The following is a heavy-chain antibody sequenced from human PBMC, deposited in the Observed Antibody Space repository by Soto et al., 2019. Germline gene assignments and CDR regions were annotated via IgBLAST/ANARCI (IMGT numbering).Heavy chain of an antibody. V-gene: IGHV4-34*01. CDR2: INHSGGT. CDR3: ARLNPTYYYFDY. Sequence: SETLSLTCAVYGGSFGGYFWSWIRQPPGKGLEWIGEINHSGGTNYNPSLKSRITISLDTSKNQFSLKLSSVTAADTAVYYCARLNPTYYYFDYWGQGTLVTVSS. CDR1: GGSFGGYF. J-gene: IGHJ4*02. D-gene: IGHD2-8*01.